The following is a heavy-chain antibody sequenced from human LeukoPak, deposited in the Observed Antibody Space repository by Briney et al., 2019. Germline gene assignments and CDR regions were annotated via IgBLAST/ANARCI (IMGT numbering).Heavy chain of an antibody. CDR1: GFTFDDYG. D-gene: IGHD5-24*01. J-gene: IGHJ4*02. CDR3: ARAGWLQYFDY. V-gene: IGHV3-21*01. Sequence: PGGSLRLSCAASGFTFDDYGMNWVRQAPGKGLEWVSSISSSSSYIYYADSVKGRFTISRDNAKNSLYLQMNSLRAEDTAVYYCARAGWLQYFDYWGQGTLVTVHS. CDR2: ISSSSSYI.